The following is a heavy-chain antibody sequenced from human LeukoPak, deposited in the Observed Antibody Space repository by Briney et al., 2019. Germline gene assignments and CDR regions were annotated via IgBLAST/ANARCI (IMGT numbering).Heavy chain of an antibody. CDR2: FDPEDGET. J-gene: IGHJ3*02. D-gene: IGHD2-21*01. CDR3: ATGETIFAARRAAFDI. V-gene: IGHV1-24*01. Sequence: ASVKVSCKASGGTFINYVFSWVRQAHGQGLECMGGFDPEDGETIYAQKFQGRVTMTEDTSTDTAYMELSSLRSEDTAVYYCATGETIFAARRAAFDIWGQGTMVTVSS. CDR1: GGTFINYV.